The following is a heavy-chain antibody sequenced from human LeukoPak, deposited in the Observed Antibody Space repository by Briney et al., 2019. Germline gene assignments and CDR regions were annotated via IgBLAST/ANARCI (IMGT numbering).Heavy chain of an antibody. Sequence: PSETLSLTCTVSGGSISSYYWSWIRQPPGKGLEWIGYIYTSGSTNYNPSLKSRVTMSIDTSKNQFSLKLSSVTAADTAVYYCARVSSGNYWGLDYWGQGTLVTVSS. D-gene: IGHD1-26*01. CDR2: IYTSGST. J-gene: IGHJ4*02. V-gene: IGHV4-4*08. CDR1: GGSISSYY. CDR3: ARVSSGNYWGLDY.